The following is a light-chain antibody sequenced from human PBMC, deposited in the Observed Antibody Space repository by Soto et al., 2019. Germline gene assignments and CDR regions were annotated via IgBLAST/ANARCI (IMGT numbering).Light chain of an antibody. CDR2: DVS. CDR1: SSDVGGYNY. CDR3: SSYTSTSAVV. V-gene: IGLV2-14*01. Sequence: QSALTQPASVSGSPGQSITISCTGTSSDVGGYNYVSWYQQHPGKAPKLMIYDVSNRPSGVSNRFSGCKSDNTASLAISGLQAEDEADYYCSSYTSTSAVVFGGGTKLTVL. J-gene: IGLJ2*01.